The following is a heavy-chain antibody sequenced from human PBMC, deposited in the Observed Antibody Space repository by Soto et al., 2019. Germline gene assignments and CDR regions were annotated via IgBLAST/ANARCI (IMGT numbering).Heavy chain of an antibody. Sequence: GASVKVSCKASAGTFLHFALSWVRQVPGQGLEWMGGIIPVLGTTTYAQKFQGRVSITADKSTDTAYIELSSLISEDTAVYYCACSWGKSLKNRLTPWGQGTLVTVAS. V-gene: IGHV1-69*10. CDR3: ACSWGKSLKNRLTP. CDR1: AGTFLHFA. D-gene: IGHD6-13*01. J-gene: IGHJ5*02. CDR2: IIPVLGTT.